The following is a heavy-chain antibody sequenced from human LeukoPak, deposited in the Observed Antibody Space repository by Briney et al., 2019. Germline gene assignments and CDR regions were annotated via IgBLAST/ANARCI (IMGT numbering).Heavy chain of an antibody. J-gene: IGHJ4*02. CDR2: FDPEDGET. D-gene: IGHD1-26*01. V-gene: IGHV1-24*01. CDR1: GYTLTELS. CDR3: ATHSGSYFLY. Sequence: ASVKVSCKVSGYTLTELSMHWVRQAPGKGLEWMGGFDPEDGETIYAQRVQGRVTMTEDTSTDTAYMELSSLTSEDTAVYYCATHSGSYFLYWGQGTLVTVSS.